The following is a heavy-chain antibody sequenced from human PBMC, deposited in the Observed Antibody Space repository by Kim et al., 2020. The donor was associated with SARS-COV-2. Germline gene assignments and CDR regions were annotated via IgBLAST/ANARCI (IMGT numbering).Heavy chain of an antibody. CDR1: GDSVSSNSAA. J-gene: IGHJ5*02. V-gene: IGHV6-1*01. CDR2: TYYRSKWYN. Sequence: SQTLSLTCAISGDSVSSNSAAWSWIRQSPSRGLEWLGRTYYRSKWYNDYAVSVKSRITINPDTSKNQFSLQLNSVTPEDTAVYYCVRVLSFYGAAADNTWFDPWGQGTLVTVSS. D-gene: IGHD6-13*01. CDR3: VRVLSFYGAAADNTWFDP.